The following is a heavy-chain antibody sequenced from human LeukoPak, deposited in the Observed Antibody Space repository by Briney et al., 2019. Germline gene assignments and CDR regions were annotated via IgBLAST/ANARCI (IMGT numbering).Heavy chain of an antibody. J-gene: IGHJ3*02. CDR3: AREPRESCAAFDI. V-gene: IGHV3-48*02. Sequence: PGGSLRLSCAASGFTFSSYAMHWVRQAPGKGLEWVSYISSSSSSIYYADSVKGRFTISRDNAKNSLYLQMNSLRDEDTAFYYCAREPRESCAAFDIWGQGTMVTVSS. CDR2: ISSSSSSI. CDR1: GFTFSSYA.